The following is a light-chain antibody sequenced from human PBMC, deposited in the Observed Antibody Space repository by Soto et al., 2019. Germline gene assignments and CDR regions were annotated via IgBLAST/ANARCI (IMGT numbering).Light chain of an antibody. J-gene: IGLJ1*01. CDR3: QSYDSSLSGYV. V-gene: IGLV1-40*01. CDR1: SXNIGAGFD. CDR2: VNS. Sequence: QSVLTQPPSVSGAPGQRVTISCTGRSXNIGAGFDVHWYQRLPGAAPKLLIFVNSNRPSGVPDRFSGSKSGTSASLAITGLQAEDEADYYCQSYDSSLSGYVFGTGTKVTVL.